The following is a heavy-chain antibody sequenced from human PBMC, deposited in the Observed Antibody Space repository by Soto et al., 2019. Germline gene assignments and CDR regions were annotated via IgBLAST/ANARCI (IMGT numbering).Heavy chain of an antibody. CDR2: IIPIFGNT. CDR3: ARTMSAAGDDAFDI. CDR1: GGTFSSYA. V-gene: IGHV1-18*01. Sequence: ASVKFSCKASGGTFSSYAISWVRQAPGQGLEWMGGIIPIFGNTNYAQKLQGRVTMTTDTSTSTAYMGLRSLRSDDTAVYYCARTMSAAGDDAFDIWGQGTMVTVSS. D-gene: IGHD6-13*01. J-gene: IGHJ3*02.